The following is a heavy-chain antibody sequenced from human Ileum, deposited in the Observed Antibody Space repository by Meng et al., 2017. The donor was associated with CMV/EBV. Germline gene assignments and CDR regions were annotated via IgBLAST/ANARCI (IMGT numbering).Heavy chain of an antibody. V-gene: IGHV4-4*07. J-gene: IGHJ5*02. Sequence: QVQLQESALGPVKPSETLALTCTVSGASLNDYYWSWIRQPAGKGLEWIGRIFATGTTNYNPSLKSRVTMSVDTSKNQFSLKLTSVTAADTAVYFCARDRFDPWGQGALVTVSS. CDR1: GASLNDYY. CDR2: IFATGTT. CDR3: ARDRFDP.